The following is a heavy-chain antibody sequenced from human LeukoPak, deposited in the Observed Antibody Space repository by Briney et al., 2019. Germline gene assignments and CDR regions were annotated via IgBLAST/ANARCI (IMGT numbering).Heavy chain of an antibody. J-gene: IGHJ3*02. CDR3: ARWGESAFDI. V-gene: IGHV4-34*01. CDR1: GGSFSGYY. CDR2: VTHGGNT. Sequence: SETLSLTCAVYGGSFSGYYWSWIRQPPGKGLEWIGEVTHGGNTNYNPSLKSRVTISVDTSKNQLYLKLNSVTAADTAVYYCARWGESAFDIWGHGTMVTVSS. D-gene: IGHD2-21*01.